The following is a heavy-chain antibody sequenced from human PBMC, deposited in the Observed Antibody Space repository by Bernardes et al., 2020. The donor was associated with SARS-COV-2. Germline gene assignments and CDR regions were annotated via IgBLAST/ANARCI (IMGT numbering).Heavy chain of an antibody. Sequence: GGSLRLSCAASGFTFSSYWMHWIRQVPGKGLVWVSRINGDGNSINYADSVKGRFTISRDNAKNTLYLQMNSLRAEDAAVYFCARGSGNYYHDYWGQGTVVTVSS. J-gene: IGHJ4*02. CDR2: INGDGNSI. CDR1: GFTFSSYW. V-gene: IGHV3-74*01. CDR3: ARGSGNYYHDY. D-gene: IGHD3-10*01.